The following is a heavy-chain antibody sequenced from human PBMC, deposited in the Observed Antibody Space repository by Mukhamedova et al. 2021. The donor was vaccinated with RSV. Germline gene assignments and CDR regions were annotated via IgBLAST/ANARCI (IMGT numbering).Heavy chain of an antibody. Sequence: APGKGLVWVSRINPGGSVTTYADSVKGRFTVSRDDAKNTLYLQMNSLRVDDTAVYYCARAGSYRFDYWGQGTLVTVSS. J-gene: IGHJ4*02. CDR3: ARAGSYRFDY. CDR2: INPGGSVT. D-gene: IGHD1-26*01. V-gene: IGHV3-74*01.